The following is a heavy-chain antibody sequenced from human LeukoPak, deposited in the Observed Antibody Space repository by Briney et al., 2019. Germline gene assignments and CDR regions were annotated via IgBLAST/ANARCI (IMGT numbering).Heavy chain of an antibody. CDR1: GGSISSSSYY. Sequence: PSETLSLTCTVSGGSISSSSYYWGWIRQPPGKGLEWIGSIYYSGSTYYNPSLKSRVTISVDTSKNQFSLKLSSVTAADTAVYYCAREIYSYGHVWGKGTTVTVSS. CDR2: IYYSGST. CDR3: AREIYSYGHV. V-gene: IGHV4-39*07. J-gene: IGHJ6*04. D-gene: IGHD5-18*01.